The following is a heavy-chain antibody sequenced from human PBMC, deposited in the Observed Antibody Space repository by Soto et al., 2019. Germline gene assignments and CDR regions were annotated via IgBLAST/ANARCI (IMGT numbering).Heavy chain of an antibody. Sequence: ASVKVSCKPSGYSFTGYYVHWVRQVPGQGLEWMGWINPNSGDTNYAQTFEGRVTMTRDTSISTAYMDLSRLRSDDTAVYYCARKGGSRRANWFDPWGQGTLVTVSS. V-gene: IGHV1-2*02. CDR2: INPNSGDT. D-gene: IGHD6-13*01. J-gene: IGHJ5*02. CDR3: ARKGGSRRANWFDP. CDR1: GYSFTGYY.